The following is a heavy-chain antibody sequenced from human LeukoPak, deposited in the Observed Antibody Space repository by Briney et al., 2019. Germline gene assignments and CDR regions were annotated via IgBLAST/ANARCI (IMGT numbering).Heavy chain of an antibody. CDR1: GFIFSGSA. CDR2: IRSKVNSYAT. J-gene: IGHJ6*03. Sequence: GGSLRLSCAASGFIFSGSAMHWVRQASGKGLEWVGRIRSKVNSYATEYSASVKGRFTISRDDSKNTAYLQMNSLKTEDTAVYYCTRLRWDMDVWGKGTTVTVSS. CDR3: TRLRWDMDV. D-gene: IGHD5-24*01. V-gene: IGHV3-73*01.